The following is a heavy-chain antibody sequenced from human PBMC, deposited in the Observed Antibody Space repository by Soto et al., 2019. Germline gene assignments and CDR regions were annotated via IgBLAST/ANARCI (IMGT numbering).Heavy chain of an antibody. CDR1: GYTFTSYG. CDR2: IGAYNGNT. CDR3: AREMTSDYYYSGMDV. V-gene: IGHV1-18*01. Sequence: ASVKVSCKASGYTFTSYGISWVRQAPGQGLEWMGWIGAYNGNTNYAQKLQGRVTMTTDTSTSTAYMALRSLRSDDTAVYYCAREMTSDYYYSGMDVWAQGTTVTVS. J-gene: IGHJ6*02.